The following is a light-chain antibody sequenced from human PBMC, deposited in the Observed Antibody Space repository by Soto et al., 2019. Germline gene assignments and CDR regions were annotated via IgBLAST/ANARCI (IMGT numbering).Light chain of an antibody. V-gene: IGLV2-14*01. J-gene: IGLJ1*01. Sequence: QPASVSGSPGQSITISCTGTSSDVGGYNYVSWYQQHPGKAPKLMIYDVSNRPSGVSNRFSGSKSGNTASLTISGLQAEDEADYYCSSYTSSSTRVFGTGTKLTVL. CDR3: SSYTSSSTRV. CDR2: DVS. CDR1: SSDVGGYNY.